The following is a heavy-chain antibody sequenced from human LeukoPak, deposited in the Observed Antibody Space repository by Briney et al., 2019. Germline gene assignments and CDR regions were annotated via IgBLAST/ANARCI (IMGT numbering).Heavy chain of an antibody. CDR2: IGGTGVNT. CDR3: AKDRGGSYDY. Sequence: GGSLRLSCVASGFTFSSYAMSWVRQAPGRGLEWVSSIGGTGVNTYYADSVKGRFTISRDNSKNTLYLQMNSLRAEDTAVYYCAKDRGGSYDYWGQGTLVTVSS. CDR1: GFTFSSYA. J-gene: IGHJ4*02. D-gene: IGHD1-26*01. V-gene: IGHV3-23*01.